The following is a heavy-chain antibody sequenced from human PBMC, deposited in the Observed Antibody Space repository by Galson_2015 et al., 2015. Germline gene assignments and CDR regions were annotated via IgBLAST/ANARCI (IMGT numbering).Heavy chain of an antibody. Sequence: SLRLSCAASGFTFSSYGMHWVRQAPGKGLEWVAVISYDGSNKYYADSVKGRFTISRDNSKNTLYLQMNSLRAEDTAVYYCAREAGYCSGGSCSPFDYWGQGTLVTVSS. J-gene: IGHJ4*02. CDR2: ISYDGSNK. D-gene: IGHD2-15*01. CDR1: GFTFSSYG. V-gene: IGHV3-33*05. CDR3: AREAGYCSGGSCSPFDY.